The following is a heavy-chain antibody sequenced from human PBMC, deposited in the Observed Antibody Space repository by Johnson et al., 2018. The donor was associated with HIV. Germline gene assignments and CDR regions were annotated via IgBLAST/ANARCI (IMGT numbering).Heavy chain of an antibody. D-gene: IGHD6-19*01. CDR2: IYSGGST. J-gene: IGHJ3*01. CDR1: EFTVSGGY. CDR3: ARDLRNSGWSNGFDV. Sequence: VRLVESGGGLIQPGGSLRLSCAASEFTVSGGYMNWVRQAPGKGLEWVSVIYSGGSTYYADSVKGRFTISRDNSKNTLYLQMNSLRAEDTALYYCARDLRNSGWSNGFDVWGQGTMVTVSS. V-gene: IGHV3-53*01.